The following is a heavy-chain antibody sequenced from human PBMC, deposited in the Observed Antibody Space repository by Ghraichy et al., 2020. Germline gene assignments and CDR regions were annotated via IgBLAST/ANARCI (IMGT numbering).Heavy chain of an antibody. D-gene: IGHD2-21*02. J-gene: IGHJ6*02. CDR1: GGSISSYDYY. CDR2: IYYSSST. V-gene: IGHV4-30-4*01. CDR3: ARVETASYYYGMDV. Sequence: SETLSLTCTVSGGSISSYDYYWIWLRPPPEQGLVWIGYIYYSSSTYYNPSLKGRVTISVDTSKNQFSLNLTTVTAADTALYYCARVETASYYYGMDVWGQGTTVTVSS.